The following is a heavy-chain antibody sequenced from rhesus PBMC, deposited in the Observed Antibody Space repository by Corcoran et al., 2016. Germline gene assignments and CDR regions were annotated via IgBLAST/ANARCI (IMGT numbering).Heavy chain of an antibody. CDR1: GFTFSDYY. D-gene: IGHD5-42*01. V-gene: IGHV3S16*01. CDR3: TRGGYSWYFDL. CDR2: ICSASNYN. Sequence: EVQLVESGGGLVQPGGSLRLSCAASGFTFSDYYMRWVRLAPGKGLEWVSSICSASNYNYYADSGKGRFNISRDNAKNSLSLQMNSLKTEDTAVYYCTRGGYSWYFDLWGPGTPITISS. J-gene: IGHJ2*01.